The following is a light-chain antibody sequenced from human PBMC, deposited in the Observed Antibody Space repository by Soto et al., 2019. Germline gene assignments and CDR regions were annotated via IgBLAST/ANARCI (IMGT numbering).Light chain of an antibody. V-gene: IGKV3-15*01. CDR2: GAS. Sequence: EIVMTQSPATLSVSPGGRATLSCRASQSVSSNLAWYQQKPGQAPRLLIYGASTRATGIPARFSGSGSGTDFTLTISRLEPEDFVLYYCQHFRAFGQGTRLET. CDR3: QHFRA. CDR1: QSVSSN. J-gene: IGKJ5*01.